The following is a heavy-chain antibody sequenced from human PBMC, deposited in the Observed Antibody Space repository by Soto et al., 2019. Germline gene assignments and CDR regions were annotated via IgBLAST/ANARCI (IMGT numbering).Heavy chain of an antibody. CDR1: GFTFSSYA. CDR3: ARNDYGTYYFDY. D-gene: IGHD4-17*01. Sequence: GGSLRLSCAASGFTFSSYAMKWVRQAPGKGLEWVAVISYDGSNADYADSVKGRFTISRDNSKNTLYLQMHSLTTEDTAVYYCARNDYGTYYFDYWGQGVLVTVSS. V-gene: IGHV3-30-3*01. CDR2: ISYDGSNA. J-gene: IGHJ4*02.